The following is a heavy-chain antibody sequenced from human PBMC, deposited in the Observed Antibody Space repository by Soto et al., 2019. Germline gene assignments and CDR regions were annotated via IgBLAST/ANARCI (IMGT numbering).Heavy chain of an antibody. D-gene: IGHD6-19*01. CDR2: IYYSGST. CDR1: GGSINSSSYF. CDR3: ARHYSSGSRNWFDP. Sequence: PSETRSRTWIVSGGSINSSSYFWVWFRQPPGKGLEWIGSIYYSGSTYYNPSLRSRVTISVDTSKNQFSLKLSSVTAADTAVFYCARHYSSGSRNWFDPWGQGTLVTVSS. J-gene: IGHJ5*02. V-gene: IGHV4-39*01.